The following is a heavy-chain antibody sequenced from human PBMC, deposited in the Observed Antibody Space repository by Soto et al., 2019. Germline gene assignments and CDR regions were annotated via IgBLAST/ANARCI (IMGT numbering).Heavy chain of an antibody. CDR3: AKDRISKGPTHSIFGVVGY. V-gene: IGHV3-23*01. CDR2: ISGSGGST. Sequence: GGSLRLSCAASGFTFSSYAMSWVRQAPGKGLEWVSAISGSGGSTYYADSVKGRFTISRDNSKNTLYLQMNSLRAEDTAVYYCAKDRISKGPTHSIFGVVGYWGQGTLVTVSS. D-gene: IGHD3-3*01. CDR1: GFTFSSYA. J-gene: IGHJ4*02.